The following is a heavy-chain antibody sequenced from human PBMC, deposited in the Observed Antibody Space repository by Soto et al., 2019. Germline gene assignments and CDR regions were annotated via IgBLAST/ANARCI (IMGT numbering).Heavy chain of an antibody. V-gene: IGHV3-66*01. CDR2: IYSGGST. D-gene: IGHD2-21*02. Sequence: GGSLRLSCAASGFTVTGNYMSWVRQAPGKGLECVSVIYSGGSTTYADSVRGRFTISRDTSKNTLYLQMNSLRADDTAVYYCAYDSEKRNCGGGDCGAWGQGTLVTVSS. J-gene: IGHJ5*02. CDR3: AYDSEKRNCGGGDCGA. CDR1: GFTVTGNY.